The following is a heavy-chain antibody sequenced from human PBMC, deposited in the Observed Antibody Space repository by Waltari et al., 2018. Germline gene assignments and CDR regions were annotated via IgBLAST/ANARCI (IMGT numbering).Heavy chain of an antibody. CDR3: NVELAEAGN. D-gene: IGHD6-13*01. J-gene: IGHJ4*02. CDR1: GFDFSSFS. CDR2: ISKSGRVT. V-gene: IGHV3-21*06. Sequence: EVHLVESGGCLVKPGGSLRVYCAAAGFDFSSFSINWIRQTPGKGLEWVSSISKSGRVTEYADSVKGRFTFSRDNANNSVYLQMNSLRVEDTAVYYCNVELAEAGNWGQGTLVTVSP.